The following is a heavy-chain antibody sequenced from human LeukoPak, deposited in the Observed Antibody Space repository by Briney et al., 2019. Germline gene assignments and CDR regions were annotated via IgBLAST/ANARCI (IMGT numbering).Heavy chain of an antibody. CDR3: VKDANYFDSGSYLIPFDS. CDR2: IRGSGCST. J-gene: IGHJ4*02. CDR1: GFTFSRCA. V-gene: IGHV3-23*01. Sequence: GGSLRLSCAASGFTFSRCAMGWVRQTPGKGLEWVACIRGSGCSTYYADAVKGRFNISRDNSKNTLYLQMNSLRAEDTAVYYCVKDANYFDSGSYLIPFDSWGQGTLVTVSS. D-gene: IGHD3-22*01.